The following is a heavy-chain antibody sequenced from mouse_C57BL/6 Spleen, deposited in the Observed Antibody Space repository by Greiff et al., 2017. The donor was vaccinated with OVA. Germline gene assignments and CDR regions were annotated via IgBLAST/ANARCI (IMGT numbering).Heavy chain of an antibody. CDR3: ARRRVYYFDY. CDR1: GYTFTSYW. Sequence: HVQLQQPGAELVRPGSSVKLSCKASGYTFTSYWMHWVKQRPIQGLEWIGNIDPSDSETHYNQKFKDKATLTVDKSSSTAYMQLSSLTSEDSAVYYCARRRVYYFDYWGQGTTLTVAS. CDR2: IDPSDSET. J-gene: IGHJ2*01. V-gene: IGHV1-52*01.